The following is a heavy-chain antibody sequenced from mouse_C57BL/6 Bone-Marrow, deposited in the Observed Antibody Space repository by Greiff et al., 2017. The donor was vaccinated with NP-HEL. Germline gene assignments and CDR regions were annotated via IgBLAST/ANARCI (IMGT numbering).Heavy chain of an antibody. V-gene: IGHV14-4*01. CDR3: TTYGSSPHYFDY. CDR2: IDPENGDT. CDR1: GFNIKDDY. Sequence: VQLQQSGAELVRPGASVKLSCTASGFNIKDDYMHWVKQRPEQGLEWIGWIDPENGDTEYASKFQGKATITADTSSNTAYRQLSSLTSEDSAVYYCTTYGSSPHYFDYWGQGTTLTVSS. J-gene: IGHJ2*01. D-gene: IGHD1-1*01.